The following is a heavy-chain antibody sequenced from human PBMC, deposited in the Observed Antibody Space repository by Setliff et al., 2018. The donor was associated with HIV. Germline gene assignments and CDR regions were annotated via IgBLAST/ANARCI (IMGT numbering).Heavy chain of an antibody. CDR3: ARTGYAFDI. CDR1: GGSMNENH. J-gene: IGHJ3*02. V-gene: IGHV4-4*08. CDR2: IHTSGST. Sequence: SETLSLTCTVSGGSMNENHWSWLRQSPGKGLEWIAYIHTSGSTYFNPSFISRVTISIDSSKNQFSLKLMSLTAADTAVYYCARTGYAFDIWGRGTMVTVSS.